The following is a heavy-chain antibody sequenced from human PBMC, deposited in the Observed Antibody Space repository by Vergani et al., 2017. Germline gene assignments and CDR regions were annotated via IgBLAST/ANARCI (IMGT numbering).Heavy chain of an antibody. CDR1: GGSFSGYY. J-gene: IGHJ4*02. Sequence: QVQLQQWGAGLLKPSETLSLTCAVYGGSFSGYYWSWIRQPPGKGLEWIGEINHSGSPNYNPSLKSRVTISEDTSKNQFSLKMSSVTAADTAVYYCARLRSKIVGAIFYWGQGILVTVSS. D-gene: IGHD1-26*01. CDR2: INHSGSP. V-gene: IGHV4-34*01. CDR3: ARLRSKIVGAIFY.